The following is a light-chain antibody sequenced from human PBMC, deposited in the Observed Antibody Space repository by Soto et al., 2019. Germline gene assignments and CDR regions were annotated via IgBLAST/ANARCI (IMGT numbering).Light chain of an antibody. CDR3: QQYDNLRIT. CDR1: QYISNY. CDR2: DAS. J-gene: IGKJ5*01. Sequence: DIQMTQSPSSLSASVGDRVTITCQASQYISNYLNWYQQKPGKAPKLLIYDASNLETGVPSRFSGSGSGTDFTFTISSLQPEDIATYYCQQYDNLRITFGQGTRLEIK. V-gene: IGKV1-33*01.